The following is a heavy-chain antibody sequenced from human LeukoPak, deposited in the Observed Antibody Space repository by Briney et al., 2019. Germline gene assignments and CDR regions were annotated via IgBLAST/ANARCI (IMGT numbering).Heavy chain of an antibody. V-gene: IGHV3-30*18. CDR1: GFTFSSYG. CDR2: ISYDGSNK. CDR3: AKDSRGYSYIFDY. Sequence: QTGGSLRLSCAASGFTFSSYGMHWVRQAPGKGLEWVAVISYDGSNKYYADSVKGRFTISRDNSKNTLYLQVNSLRAEDTAVYYCAKDSRGYSYIFDYWGQGSLVTISS. D-gene: IGHD5-18*01. J-gene: IGHJ4*02.